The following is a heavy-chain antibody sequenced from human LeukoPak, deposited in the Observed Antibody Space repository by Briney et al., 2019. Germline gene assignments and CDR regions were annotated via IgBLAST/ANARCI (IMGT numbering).Heavy chain of an antibody. CDR2: IYYSGST. D-gene: IGHD3-3*01. J-gene: IGHJ4*02. CDR3: ARVSYDFWSGYYEGGYYFDY. Sequence: SETLSLTCTVSGGSISSSSYYWGWIRQPPGKGLEWIGSIYYSGSTYYNPSLESRVTISVDTSKNQFSLKLSSVTAADTAVYYCARVSYDFWSGYYEGGYYFDYWGQGTLVTVSS. CDR1: GGSISSSSYY. V-gene: IGHV4-39*01.